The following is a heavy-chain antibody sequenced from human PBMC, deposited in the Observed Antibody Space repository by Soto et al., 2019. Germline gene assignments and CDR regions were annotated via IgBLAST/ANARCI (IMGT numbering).Heavy chain of an antibody. V-gene: IGHV3-15*07. D-gene: IGHD1-26*01. Sequence: GGSLRLSCAASGFTFSNAWMNWVRQAPGKGLEWVGRIKSKTDGGTTDYAAPVKGRFTISRDDSKNTLYPQMNSLKTEDTAVYYCTTKDAQARLYYFDYWGQGTLVTVSS. CDR1: GFTFSNAW. CDR2: IKSKTDGGTT. CDR3: TTKDAQARLYYFDY. J-gene: IGHJ4*02.